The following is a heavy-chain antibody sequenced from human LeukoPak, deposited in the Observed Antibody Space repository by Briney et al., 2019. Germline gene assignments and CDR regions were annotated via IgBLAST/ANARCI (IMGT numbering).Heavy chain of an antibody. V-gene: IGHV4-4*07. Sequence: SETLSLSCADYGGSFSSYYWSWIQQPAGKGLEWIGRIYTSGSTNYNPSLKSRVTMSVDTSKNQFSLKLSSVTAADTAVYYCARESYYYDSSGYYPYYFDYWGQGTLVTVSS. CDR1: GGSFSSYY. CDR2: IYTSGST. J-gene: IGHJ4*02. D-gene: IGHD3-22*01. CDR3: ARESYYYDSSGYYPYYFDY.